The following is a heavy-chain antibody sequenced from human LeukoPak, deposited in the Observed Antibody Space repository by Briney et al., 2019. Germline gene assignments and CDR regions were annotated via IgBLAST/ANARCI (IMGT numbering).Heavy chain of an antibody. V-gene: IGHV3-30*18. CDR1: GFTFSSYG. D-gene: IGHD2-15*01. CDR2: ISYDGSNK. Sequence: GRSLRLSCAASGFTFSSYGMHWVRQSPGKGLEWVAVISYDGSNKYYADSVKGRFTISRDNSKNTLYLQMNSLRAEDTAVYYCAKDHLGGYGGQETLVTVSS. CDR3: AKDHLGGY. J-gene: IGHJ4*02.